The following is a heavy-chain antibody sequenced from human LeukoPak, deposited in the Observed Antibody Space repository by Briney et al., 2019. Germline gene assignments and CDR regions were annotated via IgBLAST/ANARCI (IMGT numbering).Heavy chain of an antibody. CDR1: GFTFSNYG. D-gene: IGHD5-18*01. J-gene: IGHJ4*02. CDR3: ARSIRGYSYVLDY. Sequence: GGSLRLSCGASGFTFSNYGMLWVRQAPGKGLEWVAFIRYDGNNKLYADSMKGRFTISRDNSKNTLYLQINSLRAEDTAVYYCARSIRGYSYVLDYWGQGTLVTVSS. V-gene: IGHV3-30*02. CDR2: IRYDGNNK.